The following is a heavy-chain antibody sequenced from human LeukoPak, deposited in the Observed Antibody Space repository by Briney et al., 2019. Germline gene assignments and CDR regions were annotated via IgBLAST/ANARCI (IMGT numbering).Heavy chain of an antibody. J-gene: IGHJ3*02. CDR3: ARGSLLWFGELGPTFDI. CDR1: GGSISSGGYY. CDR2: IYYSGST. Sequence: SETLSLTRTVSGGSISSGGYYWSWIRQHPGKGLEWIGYIYYSGSTYYNPSLKSRVTISVDTSKNQFSLKLSSVTAADTAVYYCARGSLLWFGELGPTFDIWGQGTMVTVSS. D-gene: IGHD3-10*01. V-gene: IGHV4-31*03.